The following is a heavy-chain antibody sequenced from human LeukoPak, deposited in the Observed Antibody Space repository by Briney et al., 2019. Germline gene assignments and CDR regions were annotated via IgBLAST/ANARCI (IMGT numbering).Heavy chain of an antibody. J-gene: IGHJ4*02. CDR3: AKDHPTYSSSWYVTGLFDY. Sequence: GGSLRLSCAASGFTFSTYAMSWVRQAAGKGLEWVSLISGSGGGTYYADSVKGRFTISRDNSKNTLYLQLNSLRVEDTAVYYCAKDHPTYSSSWYVTGLFDYWGQGTLVTVSS. V-gene: IGHV3-23*01. CDR2: ISGSGGGT. CDR1: GFTFSTYA. D-gene: IGHD6-13*01.